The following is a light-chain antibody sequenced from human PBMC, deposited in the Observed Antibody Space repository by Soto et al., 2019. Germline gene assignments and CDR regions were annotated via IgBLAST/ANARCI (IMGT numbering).Light chain of an antibody. V-gene: IGKV1-39*01. CDR1: QSISSY. CDR2: AAS. CDR3: QQSYNSPQT. Sequence: DIQMTQSPSSLSASVGDRVTITCRASQSISSYLNWYQQKPGKAPKLLIFAASSLQSGVPSRFSGSRSGPDFTLTISSLQPEDFATYYCQQSYNSPQTFGQGTKVDIK. J-gene: IGKJ1*01.